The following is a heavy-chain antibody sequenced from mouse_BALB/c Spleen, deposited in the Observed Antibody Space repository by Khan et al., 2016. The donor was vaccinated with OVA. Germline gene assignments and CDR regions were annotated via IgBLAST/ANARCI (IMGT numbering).Heavy chain of an antibody. CDR3: ASHYSHYFDY. J-gene: IGHJ2*01. Sequence: QVQLKESGAELARPGASVKLSCKASGYTFTRYWMLWVKQRPGQGLEWIGAIYPGDGDTRYNQKFKGKATLTADKSSSTAYMQFSSLTSDDSAVYCWASHYSHYFDYWGQGTTLTVSS. D-gene: IGHD2-12*01. CDR1: GYTFTRYW. CDR2: IYPGDGDT. V-gene: IGHV1-87*01.